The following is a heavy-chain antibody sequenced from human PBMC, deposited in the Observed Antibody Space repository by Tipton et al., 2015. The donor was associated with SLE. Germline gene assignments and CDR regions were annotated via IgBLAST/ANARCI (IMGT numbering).Heavy chain of an antibody. CDR2: ISGSGGST. V-gene: IGHV3-23*01. D-gene: IGHD3-3*01. CDR3: AKDPIFGVAWYFDL. Sequence: SLRLSCAASGFTFSFYDLSWVRQAPGKGLEWVSAISGSGGSTYYADSVKGRFTISRDNSKNTLYLQMNSLRAEDTAVYYCAKDPIFGVAWYFDLWGRGTLVTVSS. J-gene: IGHJ2*01. CDR1: GFTFSFYD.